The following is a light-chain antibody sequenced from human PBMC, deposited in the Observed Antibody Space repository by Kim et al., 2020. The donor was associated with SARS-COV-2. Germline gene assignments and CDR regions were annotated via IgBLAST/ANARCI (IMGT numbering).Light chain of an antibody. V-gene: IGKV1-5*03. Sequence: DIQMTQSPSTLSASVGDRVTITCRASQSISSWLAWYQQKPGKAPKVLIYKASNLESGVPSRFSGSGSGTEFTLTISSLQPDDFATYYCQQYNSLWTFGQGTKVDIK. CDR3: QQYNSLWT. CDR2: KAS. J-gene: IGKJ1*01. CDR1: QSISSW.